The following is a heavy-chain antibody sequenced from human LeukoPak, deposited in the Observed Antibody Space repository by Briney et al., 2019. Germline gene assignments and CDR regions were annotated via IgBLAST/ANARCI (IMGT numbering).Heavy chain of an antibody. Sequence: SETLSLTCAVYGGSFSGYYWSWIRQPPGKGLEWIGSIYYSGSTYYNPSLKSRVTISVDTSKNQFSLKLSSVTAADTAVYYCAREKRGYLSDYWGQGTLVTVSS. CDR2: IYYSGST. J-gene: IGHJ4*02. V-gene: IGHV4-34*01. D-gene: IGHD1-1*01. CDR3: AREKRGYLSDY. CDR1: GGSFSGYY.